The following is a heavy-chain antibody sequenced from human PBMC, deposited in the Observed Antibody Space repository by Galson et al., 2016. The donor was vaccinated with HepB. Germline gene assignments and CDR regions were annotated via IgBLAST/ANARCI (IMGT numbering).Heavy chain of an antibody. D-gene: IGHD6-19*01. J-gene: IGHJ3*02. CDR2: INPNSGGT. CDR1: GYTFSNFG. CDR3: VKGQMAGTLGAFDI. V-gene: IGHV1-2*04. Sequence: SVKVSCKASGYTFSNFGISWVRQAPGQGLEWMGWINPNSGGTNYAQKFQGWVTISRDSSISTAYMELRGLKSDDTALYYCVKGQMAGTLGAFDIWGQGTMVTVSS.